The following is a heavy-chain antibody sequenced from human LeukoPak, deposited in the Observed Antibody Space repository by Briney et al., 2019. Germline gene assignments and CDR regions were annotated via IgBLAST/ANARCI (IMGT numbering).Heavy chain of an antibody. Sequence: SETLSLTCTVSGASISSYYWTWIRQPPGKGLEWIGSIYYSGSTYYNPSLKSRVTISVDTSKNQFSLKLSSVTAADTAVYYCARDQGNYYYGSGSYYLHWGQGTLDTVSS. CDR3: ARDQGNYYYGSGSYYLH. J-gene: IGHJ4*02. D-gene: IGHD3-10*01. V-gene: IGHV4-59*12. CDR2: IYYSGST. CDR1: GASISSYY.